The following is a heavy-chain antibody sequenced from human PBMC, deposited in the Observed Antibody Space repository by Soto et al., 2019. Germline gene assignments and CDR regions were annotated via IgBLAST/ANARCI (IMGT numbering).Heavy chain of an antibody. V-gene: IGHV1-69*13. Sequence: SVKVSCKASGRTFGKNAFSWVRQAPGQGLEWMGGIIPFFHAPNYAQKFQGRVTITADESMNMVFMEMSSLRSEDTAIYYCAKSRAAAPPRVGMDVWGQGTTVTVSS. J-gene: IGHJ6*02. CDR3: AKSRAAAPPRVGMDV. D-gene: IGHD6-25*01. CDR2: IIPFFHAP. CDR1: GRTFGKNA.